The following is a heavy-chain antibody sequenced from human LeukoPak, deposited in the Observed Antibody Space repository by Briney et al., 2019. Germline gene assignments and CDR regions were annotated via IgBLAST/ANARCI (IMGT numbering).Heavy chain of an antibody. CDR1: GGSISSSSYY. CDR2: IYYSGST. V-gene: IGHV4-39*01. Sequence: SETLSLTCTVSGGSISSSSYYWGWIRHPPGKGLEWIGSIYYSGSTYYNPSLKSRVTISVDTSKNQFSLKLSSVTAADTAVYYCAGLGYCSSTSCPPDYWGQGTLVTVSS. J-gene: IGHJ4*02. CDR3: AGLGYCSSTSCPPDY. D-gene: IGHD2-2*01.